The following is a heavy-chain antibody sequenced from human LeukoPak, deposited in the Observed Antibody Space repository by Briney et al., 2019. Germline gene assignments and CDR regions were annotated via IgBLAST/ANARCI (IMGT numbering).Heavy chain of an antibody. CDR3: AKDGAPYLPRYYFDY. V-gene: IGHV3-23*01. Sequence: PGGSLRLSCAASGFTFSSYGMSWVRQAPGKGLEWVSAISGSGGSTYYADSVKGRFTISRDNSKNTLYLQVNSLRAEDTAVYYCAKDGAPYLPRYYFDYWGQGTLVTVSS. J-gene: IGHJ4*02. CDR2: ISGSGGST. D-gene: IGHD2-2*02. CDR1: GFTFSSYG.